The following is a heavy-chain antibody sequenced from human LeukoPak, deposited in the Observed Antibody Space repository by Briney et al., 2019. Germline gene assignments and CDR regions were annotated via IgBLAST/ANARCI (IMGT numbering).Heavy chain of an antibody. CDR1: GNTFSNYW. CDR3: ARLEGLQLRASFDY. CDR2: VYLGDSDT. V-gene: IGHV5-51*01. D-gene: IGHD1-1*01. J-gene: IGHJ4*02. Sequence: GESLKISCKGSGNTFSNYWIAWVRQMPGKGLEWMGIVYLGDSDTRYSPSFQGQVTISADKSMNTAYLQWSSLKASDTAMYYCARLEGLQLRASFDYWGQGTLVTVSS.